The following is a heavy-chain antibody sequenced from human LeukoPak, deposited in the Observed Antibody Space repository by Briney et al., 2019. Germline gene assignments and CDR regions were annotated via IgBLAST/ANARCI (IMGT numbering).Heavy chain of an antibody. CDR2: INAGNGNA. V-gene: IGHV1-3*01. CDR3: ARVPLHDRNDYYYPH. CDR1: AYTFTDYG. Sequence: GASVKVSCKASAYTFTDYGMHWVRQAPGQRLEWMAWINAGNGNAKYSQKFQGRVTITRDTSASTAYMELSSLRSEDTAVYYCARVPLHDRNDYYYPHWGQGTVVTVSS. D-gene: IGHD3-22*01. J-gene: IGHJ1*01.